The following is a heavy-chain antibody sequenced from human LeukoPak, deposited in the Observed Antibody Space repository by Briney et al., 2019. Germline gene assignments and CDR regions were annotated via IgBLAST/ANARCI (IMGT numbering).Heavy chain of an antibody. J-gene: IGHJ6*03. CDR3: ARDNRRFYYYYMDV. Sequence: GGSLRLSCAASGFTFSDYYMSWIRQAPGKGLEWVSYISSSGSTIYYADSVKGRFTISRDNAKNSQYLQMNSLRAEDTAVYYCARDNRRFYYYYMDVWGKGTTVTVSS. CDR1: GFTFSDYY. V-gene: IGHV3-11*01. CDR2: ISSSGSTI.